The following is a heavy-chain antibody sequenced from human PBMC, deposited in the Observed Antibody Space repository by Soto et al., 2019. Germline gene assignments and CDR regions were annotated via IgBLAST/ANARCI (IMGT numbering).Heavy chain of an antibody. CDR1: GFIFSTYA. J-gene: IGHJ4*02. CDR2: ITGSSDYT. D-gene: IGHD2-8*02. Sequence: EVQLLDSGGTLVQPGGSLRLSCEASGFIFSTYAMNWVRQAPGKGLQWVSSITGSSDYTSYIASVRGRFTISRDNSKNTRYLQMNSLRAEDTAVYFCAKEQTTGAHYALDYWSQGTLVTVSS. CDR3: AKEQTTGAHYALDY. V-gene: IGHV3-23*01.